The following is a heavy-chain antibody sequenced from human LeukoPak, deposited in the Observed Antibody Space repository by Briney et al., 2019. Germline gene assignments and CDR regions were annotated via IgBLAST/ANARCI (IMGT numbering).Heavy chain of an antibody. CDR2: IYYTGST. V-gene: IGHV4-59*01. CDR3: ARDLGGNSNFDY. D-gene: IGHD4-23*01. J-gene: IGHJ4*02. CDR1: GGXISSYY. Sequence: PSETLSLTCTVSGGXISSYYCSWIRQPPGKGLEWLGNIYYTGSTDYNPSLKSRVTISVDTSKNHFSLKLSSVTAADTAVYYCARDLGGNSNFDYWGQGTLVTVSS.